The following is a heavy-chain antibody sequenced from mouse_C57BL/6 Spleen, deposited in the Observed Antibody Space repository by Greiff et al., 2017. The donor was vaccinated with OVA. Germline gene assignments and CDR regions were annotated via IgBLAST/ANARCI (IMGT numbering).Heavy chain of an antibody. CDR3: ARGNGYDVGFDY. CDR2: IYPGSGST. CDR1: GYTFTSYW. Sequence: QVQLQQPGAELVKPGASVKMSCKASGYTFTSYWITWVKQRPGQGLEWIGDIYPGSGSTNYNEKFKSKATLTVDTSSSTAYMQLSSLTSEDSAVYYCARGNGYDVGFDYWGQGTTLTVSS. V-gene: IGHV1-55*01. J-gene: IGHJ2*01. D-gene: IGHD2-2*01.